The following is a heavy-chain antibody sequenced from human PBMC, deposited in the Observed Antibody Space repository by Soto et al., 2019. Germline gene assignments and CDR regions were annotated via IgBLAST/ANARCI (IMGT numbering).Heavy chain of an antibody. D-gene: IGHD3-10*01. V-gene: IGHV3-33*01. CDR3: ARDDYGSGSYPYYYGMDV. CDR2: IWYDGSNK. Sequence: HPGGSLRLSCAASGFTFSSYGMHWVRQAPGKGLEWVAVIWYDGSNKYYADSVKGRFTISRDNPKNTLYLQMNSLRAEDTAVYYCARDDYGSGSYPYYYGMDVWGQGTTVTVSS. CDR1: GFTFSSYG. J-gene: IGHJ6*02.